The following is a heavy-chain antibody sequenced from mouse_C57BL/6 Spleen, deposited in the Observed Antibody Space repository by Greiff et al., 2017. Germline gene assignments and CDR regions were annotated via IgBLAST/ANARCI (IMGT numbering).Heavy chain of an antibody. J-gene: IGHJ4*01. CDR1: GFTFSDYY. Sequence: EVQVVESGGGLVQPGGSLKLSCAASGFTFSDYYMYWVRQTPEKRLEWVAYISNGGGSTYYPDTVKGRFTISRDNAKNTLYLQMSRLKSEDTAMYYCARQGLTGKAMDYWGQGTSVTVSS. V-gene: IGHV5-12*01. CDR3: ARQGLTGKAMDY. CDR2: ISNGGGST. D-gene: IGHD4-1*01.